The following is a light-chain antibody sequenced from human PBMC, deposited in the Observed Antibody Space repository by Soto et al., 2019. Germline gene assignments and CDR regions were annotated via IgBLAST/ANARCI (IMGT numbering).Light chain of an antibody. V-gene: IGKV1-39*01. CDR1: QSISSY. CDR2: AAS. CDR3: PQSYSGPLT. J-gene: IGKJ4*01. Sequence: IQMTQSPSSLSASIGDRVTITCRASQSISSYLNWYQQKPGKAPKVLIYAASSLQSGVPSRFSGIGSGTDFTLSISSLQPEDFATYYCPQSYSGPLTFGGGTKVDIK.